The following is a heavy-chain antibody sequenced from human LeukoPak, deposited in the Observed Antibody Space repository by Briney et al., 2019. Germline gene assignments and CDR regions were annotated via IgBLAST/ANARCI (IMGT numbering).Heavy chain of an antibody. D-gene: IGHD2-8*01. CDR1: GFTFSSYA. CDR3: ARDGCMLCNRPLNWFDP. J-gene: IGHJ5*02. Sequence: SGGSLRLSRAASGFTFSSYAMHWVRQAPGEGLEWVAVISYDGSNKYYADSVKGRFTISRDNSKNTLYLQMNSLRAEDTAVYYCARDGCMLCNRPLNWFDPWGQGTLVTVSS. CDR2: ISYDGSNK. V-gene: IGHV3-30-3*01.